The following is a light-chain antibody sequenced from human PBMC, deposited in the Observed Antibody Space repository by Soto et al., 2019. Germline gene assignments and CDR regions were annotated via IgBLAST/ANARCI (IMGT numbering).Light chain of an antibody. CDR1: QSISSW. V-gene: IGKV1-5*01. Sequence: DIQMTQSPSTLSASVGDRVTITCRASQSISSWLAWYQQKPGKAPKLLIYDASSLESGVPSRFSGSGSGTDFTLTISSLQPDDFAAYSCQPYNYYPYSFGQGTKLEIK. CDR3: QPYNYYPYS. J-gene: IGKJ2*01. CDR2: DAS.